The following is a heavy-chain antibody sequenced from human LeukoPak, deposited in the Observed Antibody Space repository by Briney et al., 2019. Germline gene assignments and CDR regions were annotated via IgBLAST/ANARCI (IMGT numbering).Heavy chain of an antibody. V-gene: IGHV4-59*01. CDR1: GGSISSYY. CDR3: ARVATMVRGVISD. CDR2: IYYSGST. D-gene: IGHD3-10*01. J-gene: IGHJ4*02. Sequence: SETLSLTCTVSGGSISSYYWSWIRQPPGKGLEWIGYIYYSGSTNYNPSLKSRVTISVDTSKNQFSLKLSSVTAADTAVYYCARVATMVRGVISDWGQGTLVTVSS.